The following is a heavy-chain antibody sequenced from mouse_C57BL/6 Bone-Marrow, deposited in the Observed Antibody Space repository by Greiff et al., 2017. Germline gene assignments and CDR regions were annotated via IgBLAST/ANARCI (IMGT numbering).Heavy chain of an antibody. CDR1: GFSLTSYG. D-gene: IGHD1-1*01. Sequence: VMLVESGPGLVQPSQSLSITCTVSGFSLTSYGVHWVRQSPGQGLEWLGVIWRGGSTDYNAAFMSRLSITKDNSKSQVFFKMNSLQADDTAIYYCATYYYGSSYNAMDYWGQGTSVTVSS. V-gene: IGHV2-5*01. CDR3: ATYYYGSSYNAMDY. J-gene: IGHJ4*01. CDR2: IWRGGST.